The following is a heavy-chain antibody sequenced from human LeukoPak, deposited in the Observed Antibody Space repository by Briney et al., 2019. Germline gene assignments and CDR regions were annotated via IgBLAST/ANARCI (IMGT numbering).Heavy chain of an antibody. CDR3: AREQRTHGTFDI. CDR2: IYSGGSI. D-gene: IGHD1-1*01. V-gene: IGHV3-66*01. Sequence: GGSLRLYCAASGHTVSSNYMSWVRQAPGKGLEWVSVIYSGGSIYYADSVKDRFTISRDNSKNTVFLQMNSLRDGDTAVYYCAREQRTHGTFDIWGQGTMVTVSS. CDR1: GHTVSSNY. J-gene: IGHJ3*02.